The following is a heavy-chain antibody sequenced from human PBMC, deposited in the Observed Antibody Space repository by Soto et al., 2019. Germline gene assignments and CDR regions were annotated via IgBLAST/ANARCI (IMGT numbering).Heavy chain of an antibody. CDR3: ARKSRNAFDI. Sequence: QVQLQESGSELVKPSQTLSLTCAVSGDYISTGAYSWSWIRQPPGKGLEWIGYIYPSGSTYYNSSLKSRVTISVDRAKNQFSLNLRSATAADTAVYYCARKSRNAFDIWGQGTMVTASS. CDR2: IYPSGST. CDR1: GDYISTGAYS. J-gene: IGHJ3*02. V-gene: IGHV4-30-2*01.